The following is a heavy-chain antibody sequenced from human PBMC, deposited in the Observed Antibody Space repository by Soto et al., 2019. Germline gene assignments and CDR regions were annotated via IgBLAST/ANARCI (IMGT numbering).Heavy chain of an antibody. J-gene: IGHJ4*02. V-gene: IGHV3-23*01. D-gene: IGHD3-22*01. Sequence: GGSLRLSCAASGFTFSSYAMSWVRQAPWKGLEWVSAISGSGGSTYYADSVKGRFTISRDNSKNTLYLQMNSLRAEDTAVYYCAKGSGYDSSGYHDYWGQGTLVTVSS. CDR1: GFTFSSYA. CDR2: ISGSGGST. CDR3: AKGSGYDSSGYHDY.